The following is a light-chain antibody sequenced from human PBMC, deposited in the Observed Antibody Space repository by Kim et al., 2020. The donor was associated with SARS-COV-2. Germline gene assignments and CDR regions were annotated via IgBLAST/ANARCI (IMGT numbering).Light chain of an antibody. J-gene: IGLJ3*02. V-gene: IGLV3-9*01. CDR2: GDR. CDR1: NIGNKN. Sequence: VTPRQTSQSPCRGNNIGNKNVNWLQQKPGHAPVLVICGDRNPPSAVPERFSGSNSGNTATLTISRAQPGDEADYYCQVWDSSTGVFGGGTQLTVL. CDR3: QVWDSSTGV.